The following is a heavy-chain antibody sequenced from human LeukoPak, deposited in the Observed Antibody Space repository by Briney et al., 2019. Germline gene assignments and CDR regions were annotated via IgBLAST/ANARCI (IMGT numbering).Heavy chain of an antibody. J-gene: IGHJ4*02. D-gene: IGHD3-22*01. Sequence: GASVKVSCKASVYTFTSYGISWVRQAPGQGLEWMGWISAYNGNTNYAQKLQGRVTMTTDTSTSTAYMELRSLRSDDTAVYYCARAEMYYYDSSGYPDYWGQGTLVTVSS. V-gene: IGHV1-18*01. CDR3: ARAEMYYYDSSGYPDY. CDR1: VYTFTSYG. CDR2: ISAYNGNT.